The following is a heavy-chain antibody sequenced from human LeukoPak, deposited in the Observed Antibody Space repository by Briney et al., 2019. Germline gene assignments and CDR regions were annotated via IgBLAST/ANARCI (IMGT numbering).Heavy chain of an antibody. V-gene: IGHV3-48*03. J-gene: IGHJ2*01. CDR1: GFTFSSYE. Sequence: GGSLRLSCAASGFTFSSYEMNWVRQAPGKGLEWVSYISDSGCTISYADSVQGRLTSSRDNAKNTLYLQMNSLRAEDTAVYYCARVPGSGNTAGYFDLWGRGTLVTVSS. D-gene: IGHD3-3*01. CDR2: ISDSGCTI. CDR3: ARVPGSGNTAGYFDL.